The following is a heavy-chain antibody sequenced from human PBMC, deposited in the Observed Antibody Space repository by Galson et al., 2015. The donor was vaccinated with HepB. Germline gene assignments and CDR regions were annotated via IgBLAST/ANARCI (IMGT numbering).Heavy chain of an antibody. Sequence: SVKVSCKASGYIFTNYGITWVRQGPAQGLEWIGWINVYSGNTNYAQKFQGRVIMTTDTSTNTAYMELRSPRSDDTAIYYCARDYAMSTRNYYDPWGQGTLVTVSS. CDR2: INVYSGNT. CDR3: ARDYAMSTRNYYDP. J-gene: IGHJ5*02. D-gene: IGHD2-2*01. CDR1: GYIFTNYG. V-gene: IGHV1-18*01.